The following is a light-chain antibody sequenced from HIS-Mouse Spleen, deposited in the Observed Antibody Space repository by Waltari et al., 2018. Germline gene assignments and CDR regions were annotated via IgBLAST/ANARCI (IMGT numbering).Light chain of an antibody. J-gene: IGLJ1*01. V-gene: IGLV1-44*01. Sequence: QSVLTQPPSASGTPGQRVTIPCSGSSSHIGSTTVNWYQQPPGTAPKLLIYSNNQRPSGVPDRFSGSKSGTSASLAISGLQSEDEADYYCAAWDDSLNGYVFGTGTKVTVL. CDR2: SNN. CDR3: AAWDDSLNGYV. CDR1: SSHIGSTT.